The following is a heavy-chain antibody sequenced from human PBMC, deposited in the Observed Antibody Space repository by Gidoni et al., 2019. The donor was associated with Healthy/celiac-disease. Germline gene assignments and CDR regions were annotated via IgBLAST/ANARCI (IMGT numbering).Heavy chain of an antibody. CDR3: ARGRRITMVRGVMVDV. D-gene: IGHD3-10*01. CDR1: GGSFSGYY. Sequence: QVQLQQWGAGLLKPSETLSLTCAVYGGSFSGYYWSWIRQPPGKGLEWIGEINHSGSTNYNPSLKSRVTISVDTSKNQFSLKLSSVTAADTAVYYCARGRRITMVRGVMVDVWGKGTTVTVSS. V-gene: IGHV4-34*01. CDR2: INHSGST. J-gene: IGHJ6*04.